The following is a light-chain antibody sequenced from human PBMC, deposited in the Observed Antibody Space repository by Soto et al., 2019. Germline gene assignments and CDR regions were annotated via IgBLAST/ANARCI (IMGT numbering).Light chain of an antibody. CDR1: QTVKNN. Sequence: DIQMPQSPSSVSASVGDSVSFACQSSQTVKNNVNWYQHKRGKAPKLLISGSSNLQNGVPPRFSGSGTGTDFTLTINSLQPEDAATYYCQQTYRHPRTFGQGTSVDIK. J-gene: IGKJ1*01. V-gene: IGKV1-39*01. CDR2: GSS. CDR3: QQTYRHPRT.